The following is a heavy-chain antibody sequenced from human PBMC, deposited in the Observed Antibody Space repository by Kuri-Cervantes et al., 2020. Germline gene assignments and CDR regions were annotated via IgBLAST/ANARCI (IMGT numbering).Heavy chain of an antibody. D-gene: IGHD3-9*01. CDR1: GFTFSSFA. CDR3: ARDYVLRYFGWSLNGMDV. CDR2: ISYDGSNK. V-gene: IGHV3-30-3*01. Sequence: GESLKISCAASGFTFSSFAMTWARQAPGKGLEWVAVISYDGSNKYYADSVKGRFTISRDNSKNTLYLQMNSLRAEDTAVYYCARDYVLRYFGWSLNGMDVWGQGTTVTVSS. J-gene: IGHJ6*02.